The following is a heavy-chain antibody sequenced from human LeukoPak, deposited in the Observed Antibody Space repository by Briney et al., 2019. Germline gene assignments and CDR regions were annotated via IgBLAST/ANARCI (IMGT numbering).Heavy chain of an antibody. CDR3: AREGPMVYAFDI. CDR1: GFTFISYA. Sequence: GGSLRLSCAASGFTFISYAMHWVRQAPGKGLEWVAVISYDGSNKYYADSVKGRFTISRDNSKNTLYLQMNSLRAEDTAVYYCAREGPMVYAFDIWGQGTMVTVSS. D-gene: IGHD3-10*01. J-gene: IGHJ3*02. V-gene: IGHV3-30-3*01. CDR2: ISYDGSNK.